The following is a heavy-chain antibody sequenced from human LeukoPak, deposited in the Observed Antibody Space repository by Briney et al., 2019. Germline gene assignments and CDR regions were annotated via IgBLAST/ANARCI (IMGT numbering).Heavy chain of an antibody. Sequence: GGSLRLSCAAPGFTVSSNYMSWVRQAPGKGLEWVSVIYSGGSTYYADSVKGRFTISRDNSKNTLYLQMNSLRAEDTAVYYCGGSSLYYYYYGMDVWGQGTTVTVSS. J-gene: IGHJ6*02. D-gene: IGHD3-16*01. CDR1: GFTVSSNY. V-gene: IGHV3-66*01. CDR3: GGSSLYYYYYGMDV. CDR2: IYSGGST.